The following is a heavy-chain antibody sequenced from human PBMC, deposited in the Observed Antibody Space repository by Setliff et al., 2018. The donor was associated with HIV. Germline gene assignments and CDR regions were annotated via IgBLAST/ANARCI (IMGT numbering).Heavy chain of an antibody. V-gene: IGHV4-4*07. CDR3: ATSPAGEILGSRPFYFDY. J-gene: IGHJ4*02. Sequence: SETLSLTCTVSGGSISTHHFWSWIRQPAGKGLEWIGRFRPSGNAYYRDPYYNPSLKSRVTMSVDTSKNQFFLNLTSVTAADTAVYYCATSPAGEILGSRPFYFDYWGQGTLVTVSS. CDR2: FRPSGNA. CDR1: GGSISTHH. D-gene: IGHD3-10*01.